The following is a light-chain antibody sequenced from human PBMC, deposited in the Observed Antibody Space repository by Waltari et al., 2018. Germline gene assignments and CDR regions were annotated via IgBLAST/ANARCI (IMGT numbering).Light chain of an antibody. V-gene: IGLV2-14*03. CDR1: SSDVGGYNL. CDR2: DVT. Sequence: QSALSQPASVSGSPGQSIAISCTGTSSDVGGYNLVSWYQPHPGQAPKLMISDVTKWPSGVSDRFSGSKSGNTASLTISGLQAADEADYYCSSYTSGSTVVFGGGTKLTVL. J-gene: IGLJ3*02. CDR3: SSYTSGSTVV.